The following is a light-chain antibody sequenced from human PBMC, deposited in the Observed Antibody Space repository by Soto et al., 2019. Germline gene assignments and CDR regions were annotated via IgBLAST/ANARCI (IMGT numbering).Light chain of an antibody. V-gene: IGLV2-14*01. CDR3: SSYTSSSTYV. CDR2: EVS. J-gene: IGLJ1*01. Sequence: QSALTQPASVSGSPGQSITISCTGTSSDVGGYNYVSWYQQRPGKGPKLMIFEVSNRPSGVSNRFSGSKSGNTASLTISGLQAEDEADYYCSSYTSSSTYVFGTGTKVTVL. CDR1: SSDVGGYNY.